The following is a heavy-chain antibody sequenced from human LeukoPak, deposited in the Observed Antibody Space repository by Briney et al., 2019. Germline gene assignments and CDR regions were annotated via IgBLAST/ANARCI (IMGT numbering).Heavy chain of an antibody. V-gene: IGHV4-59*01. CDR3: ARVVWGSGYGDYAVGYYYGMDV. CDR1: GGSISSYY. D-gene: IGHD4-17*01. CDR2: IYYSGST. Sequence: SETLSLTCTVSGGSISSYYWSWIRQPPGKGLEWIGYIYYSGSTNYNPSLKSRVTISVDTSKNQFSLKLSSVTAADTAVYYCARVVWGSGYGDYAVGYYYGMDVWGQGTTVTVSS. J-gene: IGHJ6*02.